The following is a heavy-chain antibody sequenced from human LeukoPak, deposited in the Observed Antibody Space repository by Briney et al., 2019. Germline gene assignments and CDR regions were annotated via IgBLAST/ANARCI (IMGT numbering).Heavy chain of an antibody. Sequence: SETLSLTCTVSGGSISSSSYYWGWIRQPPGKGLEWIGSVYYSGSTYYNPSRKSRVTISVDTAKNQFSLKLSSVTAADAAKEYCVMSYYDSSGPGLFDYWGQGTLVTVSS. J-gene: IGHJ4*02. CDR1: GGSISSSSYY. D-gene: IGHD3-22*01. CDR3: VMSYYDSSGPGLFDY. CDR2: VYYSGST. V-gene: IGHV4-39*01.